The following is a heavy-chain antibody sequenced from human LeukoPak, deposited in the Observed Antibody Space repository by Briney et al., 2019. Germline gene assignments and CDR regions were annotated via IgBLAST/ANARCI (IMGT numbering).Heavy chain of an antibody. D-gene: IGHD2-21*02. CDR1: GYSFTSYW. CDR2: IYPGDSDT. CDR3: ARRRYCGGDCYDRAFDI. J-gene: IGHJ3*02. Sequence: GESLKISCKGSGYSFTSYWIGWVRQMPGKGLEWMGIIYPGDSDTRNSPSFQGQVTISADKSISTAYLQWSSLKASDTAMYYCARRRYCGGDCYDRAFDIWGQGTMVTVSS. V-gene: IGHV5-51*01.